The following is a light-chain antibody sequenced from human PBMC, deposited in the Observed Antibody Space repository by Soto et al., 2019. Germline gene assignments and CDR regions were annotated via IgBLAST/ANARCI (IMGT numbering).Light chain of an antibody. CDR3: QQYSTYPYT. V-gene: IGKV1-5*03. J-gene: IGKJ2*01. CDR2: KAS. CDR1: QSISTW. Sequence: DIQMTQSPSTLSSSVGDRVTITCRTSQSISTWLAWYQQKPGKAPKLLLYKASRLESGVPSRFSGSGSGTEFTLSIRSLQPDDFATYHCQQYSTYPYTFGQGTKLEIK.